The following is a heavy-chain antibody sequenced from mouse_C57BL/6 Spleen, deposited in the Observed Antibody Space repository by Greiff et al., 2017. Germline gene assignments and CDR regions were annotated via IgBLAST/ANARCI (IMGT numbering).Heavy chain of an antibody. Sequence: QVQLQQSGTELVKPGASVKLSCMASGYTFTSYWMHWVKQRPGQGLEWIGNINPSNGGTNYNEKFKSKATLTVDKSSSTAYMQLSSLTSEDSAVYYCARKLRLRGDYAMDYWGQGTSVTVSS. CDR1: GYTFTSYW. V-gene: IGHV1-53*01. CDR3: ARKLRLRGDYAMDY. D-gene: IGHD3-2*02. J-gene: IGHJ4*01. CDR2: INPSNGGT.